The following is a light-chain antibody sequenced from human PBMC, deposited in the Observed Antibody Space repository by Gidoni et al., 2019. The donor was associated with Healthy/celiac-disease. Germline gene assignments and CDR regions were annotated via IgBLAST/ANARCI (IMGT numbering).Light chain of an antibody. CDR1: QIVLYSSNNKNY. J-gene: IGKJ5*01. CDR3: QQYYSTPVT. V-gene: IGKV4-1*01. Sequence: DIVMTQSPDSLAVSLGERATINCKSSQIVLYSSNNKNYLAWYQQKPGQPPKLLIYWASTRESGVPDRFSGSGSGTDFTLTISSLQAEDVAVYYCQQYYSTPVTFXQXTRLEIK. CDR2: WAS.